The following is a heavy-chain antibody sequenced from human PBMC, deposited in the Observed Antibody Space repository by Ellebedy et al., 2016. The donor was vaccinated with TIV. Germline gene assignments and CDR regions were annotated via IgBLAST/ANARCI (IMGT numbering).Heavy chain of an antibody. V-gene: IGHV3-21*04. CDR1: GFTFSFHS. CDR2: ISSYSNYI. Sequence: GGSLRLSXAASGFTFSFHSMNWVRQAPGKGLEWVSSISSYSNYIYYADSVKGRFTISRDNPKNSLYLQMNSLRVEDTAVYYCARDDAISDSLDLDYWGQGTLVTVSS. D-gene: IGHD2-21*01. CDR3: ARDDAISDSLDLDY. J-gene: IGHJ4*02.